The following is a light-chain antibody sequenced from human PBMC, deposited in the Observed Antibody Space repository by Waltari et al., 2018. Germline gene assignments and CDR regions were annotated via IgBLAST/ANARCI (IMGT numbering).Light chain of an antibody. J-gene: IGKJ1*01. CDR1: QSVSSGY. CDR3: QQYGGSPPWT. V-gene: IGKV3-20*01. Sequence: EIVLTQSPGTLSLSPGERATLSCRASQSVSSGYLAWYQQKPGQAPRLLIYGASTRATGIPGRFSGSGSGTDFTFTISRLEPEDFAVYYCQQYGGSPPWTFGQGTKVEIK. CDR2: GAS.